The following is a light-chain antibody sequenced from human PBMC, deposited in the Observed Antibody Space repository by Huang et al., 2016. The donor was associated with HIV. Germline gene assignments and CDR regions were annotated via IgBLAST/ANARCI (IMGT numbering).Light chain of an antibody. V-gene: IGKV1-33*01. CDR3: QQYDNLPYT. Sequence: DIQMTQSPSSLSASVGDRVTITCQASQDINNYLNWYQQKPGKAPKRLIYDASKLETGVPSRCSGSGSGTDFTFTISSLQPEDIATYYCQQYDNLPYTFGQGTKLEIK. J-gene: IGKJ2*01. CDR1: QDINNY. CDR2: DAS.